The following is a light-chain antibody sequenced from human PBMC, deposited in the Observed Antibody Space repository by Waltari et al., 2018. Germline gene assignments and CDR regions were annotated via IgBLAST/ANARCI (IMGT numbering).Light chain of an antibody. CDR2: DAS. J-gene: IGKJ4*01. CDR1: QSVSSY. CDR3: QQRSIWPVT. V-gene: IGKV3-11*01. Sequence: EIVLTQSQATLSLSPGGRSTLSCRASQSVSSYLAWDQQKPGKAPRLLIYDASNRVTGIPARFSGSGSGTDFPLTIRSLDPEDFAVYYCQQRSIWPVTFGGGTKVEIK.